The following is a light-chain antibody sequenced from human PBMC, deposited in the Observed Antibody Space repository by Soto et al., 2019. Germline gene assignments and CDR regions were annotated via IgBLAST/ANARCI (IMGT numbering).Light chain of an antibody. CDR2: GAS. V-gene: IGKV3-20*01. CDR3: QQYGSSAWT. Sequence: IVLTQSPGTLSLSPGERATLSCRASQSVSSSYLAWYQQKPGQAPRLLIYGASSRATGIPDMFSGSGSGTDFTLTISRLEPEDFAVYYCQQYGSSAWTFGQGIKVEIK. J-gene: IGKJ1*01. CDR1: QSVSSSY.